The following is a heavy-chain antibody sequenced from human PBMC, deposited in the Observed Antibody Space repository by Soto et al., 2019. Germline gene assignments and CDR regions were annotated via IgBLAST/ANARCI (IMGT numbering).Heavy chain of an antibody. CDR1: GGSFSGYY. J-gene: IGHJ6*02. Sequence: PSETLSLTCAVYGGSFSGYYWSWIRQPPGKGLEWIGEINHSGSTNYNPSLKSRVTISVDTSKNQFSLKLSSVTAADTAVYYSARGGYSYGYYYYYGMDVWGQGTTVTVSS. CDR3: ARGGYSYGYYYYYGMDV. V-gene: IGHV4-34*01. CDR2: INHSGST. D-gene: IGHD5-18*01.